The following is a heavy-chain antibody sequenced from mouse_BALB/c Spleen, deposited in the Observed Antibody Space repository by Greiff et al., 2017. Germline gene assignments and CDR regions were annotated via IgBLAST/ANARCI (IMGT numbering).Heavy chain of an antibody. Sequence: VQLQQSGPELVKPGASVKMSCKASGYTFTTYVMHWVKQKPGQGLEWIGYINPYNDGTKYNEKFKGKATLTSDKSSSTAYMELSSLTSEDSAVYYCAAVVADYYFDYWGQGTTLTVSS. J-gene: IGHJ2*01. V-gene: IGHV1-14*01. CDR3: AAVVADYYFDY. CDR2: INPYNDGT. D-gene: IGHD1-1*01. CDR1: GYTFTTYV.